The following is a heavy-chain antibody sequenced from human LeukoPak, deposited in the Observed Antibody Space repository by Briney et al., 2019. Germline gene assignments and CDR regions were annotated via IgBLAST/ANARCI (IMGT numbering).Heavy chain of an antibody. Sequence: GESLKISCKGSGYSFTSYWISWVRQMPGKGLEWMGRIDPSDSYTNYSPSFQGHVTISADKSISTAYLQWSSLKASDTAMYYCARSLGRNCYDSSGYPYWGQGTLVTVSS. CDR1: GYSFTSYW. V-gene: IGHV5-10-1*01. D-gene: IGHD3-22*01. J-gene: IGHJ4*02. CDR2: IDPSDSYT. CDR3: ARSLGRNCYDSSGYPY.